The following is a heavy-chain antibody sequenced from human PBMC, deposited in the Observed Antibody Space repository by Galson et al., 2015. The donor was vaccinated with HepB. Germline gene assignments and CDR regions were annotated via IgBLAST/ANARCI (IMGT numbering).Heavy chain of an antibody. Sequence: SVKVSCKASGYTLTSYAMHWVRQAPGQRLEWMGWINAGNGNTKYSQKFQGRVTITRDTSASTAYMELSSLRSEDTAVYYCARDLMTTVVTTGGYWGQGTLVTVSS. CDR2: INAGNGNT. V-gene: IGHV1-3*01. J-gene: IGHJ4*02. CDR1: GYTLTSYA. D-gene: IGHD4-23*01. CDR3: ARDLMTTVVTTGGY.